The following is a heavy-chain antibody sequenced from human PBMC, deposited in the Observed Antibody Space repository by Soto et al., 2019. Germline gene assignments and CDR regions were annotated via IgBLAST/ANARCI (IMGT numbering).Heavy chain of an antibody. V-gene: IGHV1-18*01. J-gene: IGHJ5*02. D-gene: IGHD3-10*01. CDR2: ISGFNDDT. CDR1: GYTFTSYG. CDR3: ARSGSYYPARNWFGP. Sequence: QLVQSGVEMKNPGASVKVSCKASGYTFTSYGISLVRQAPGQGLEWMGWISGFNDDTNHAQKFQGRVTVTKDTSTSTAYMELRSLKSDDTAMYYCARSGSYYPARNWFGPWGQGTLVIVSS.